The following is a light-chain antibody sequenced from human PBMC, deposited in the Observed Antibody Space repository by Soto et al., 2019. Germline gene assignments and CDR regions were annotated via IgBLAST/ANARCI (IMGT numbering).Light chain of an antibody. J-gene: IGKJ4*01. V-gene: IGKV3-15*01. CDR1: QSVSDK. CDR2: HAS. Sequence: EIVMTQSPATVSVSPGERATLSCRASQSVSDKLAWYQQKPGQAPRLLIYHASARATGIPARFSGSGSGTEFTLTISGLQSEDFATYYCQQLNSYPLTFGGGTKVEIK. CDR3: QQLNSYPLT.